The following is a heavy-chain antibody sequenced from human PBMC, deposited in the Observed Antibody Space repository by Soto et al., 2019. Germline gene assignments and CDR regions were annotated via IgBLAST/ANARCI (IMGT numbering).Heavy chain of an antibody. D-gene: IGHD6-13*01. Sequence: SETLSLTCTVSGGSISSSSYYWGWIRQPPGKGLEWIGSIYYSGSTYYNPSLKSRVTISVDTSKNQFSLKLSSVTAADTAVYYCDGSSANYYYYMDVWGKGTTVTVSS. V-gene: IGHV4-39*01. CDR1: GGSISSSSYY. CDR3: DGSSANYYYYMDV. CDR2: IYYSGST. J-gene: IGHJ6*03.